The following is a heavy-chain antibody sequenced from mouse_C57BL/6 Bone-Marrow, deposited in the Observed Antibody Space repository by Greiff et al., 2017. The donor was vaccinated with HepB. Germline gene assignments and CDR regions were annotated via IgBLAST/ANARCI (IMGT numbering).Heavy chain of an antibody. V-gene: IGHV1-15*01. CDR1: GYTFTDYE. Sequence: QVQLQQSGAELVRPGASVTLSCKASGYTFTDYEMHWVKQTPVHGLEWIGAIDPETGGTAYNQKFKGKAMLTADKSSSTAYMELRSLTSEDSAVYYCTRGAIRFAYWGQGTLVTVSA. D-gene: IGHD3-1*01. CDR2: IDPETGGT. J-gene: IGHJ3*01. CDR3: TRGAIRFAY.